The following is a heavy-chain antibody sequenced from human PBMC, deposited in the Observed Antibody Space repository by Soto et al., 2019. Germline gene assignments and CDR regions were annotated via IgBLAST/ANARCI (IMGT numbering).Heavy chain of an antibody. Sequence: QVQLVQSGAEVKKPGSSVKVSCKASVGTFSSYSINWVRQAPGQGLEWMGEIIPIFGTANYAQKFQGRVTITADESTRTAYMELSSLRSEDAAVYYCARDGGRHSGGIDYWGQGTVVTVSS. CDR3: ARDGGRHSGGIDY. J-gene: IGHJ4*02. D-gene: IGHD1-26*01. CDR2: IIPIFGTA. CDR1: VGTFSSYS. V-gene: IGHV1-69*01.